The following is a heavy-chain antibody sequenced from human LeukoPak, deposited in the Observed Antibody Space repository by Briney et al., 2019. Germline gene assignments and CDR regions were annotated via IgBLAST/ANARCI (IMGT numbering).Heavy chain of an antibody. CDR2: IYYSGST. Sequence: PSQTLSLTCTVSGGSISSGDYYWGWIRQPPGKGLEWIGYIYYSGSTYYNPSLKSRVTISVDTSKNQLSLRLSSVTAADTAVYYCARRYYDILTGYYSFDYWGQGTLVTVSS. V-gene: IGHV4-30-4*01. D-gene: IGHD3-9*01. CDR1: GGSISSGDYY. CDR3: ARRYYDILTGYYSFDY. J-gene: IGHJ4*02.